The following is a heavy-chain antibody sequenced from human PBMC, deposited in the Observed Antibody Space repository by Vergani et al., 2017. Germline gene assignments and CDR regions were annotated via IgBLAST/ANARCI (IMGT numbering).Heavy chain of an antibody. CDR3: ARDLDPAAGTGY. CDR1: GFTFSSYS. J-gene: IGHJ4*02. Sequence: EVQMVESGGGLVKPGGSLRLSCVASGFTFSSYSMNWVRQAPGKGLEWVSSISSSSSYIYYADSVKGRFTISRDNAKNSLYLQMNSLRAEDTAVYYCARDLDPAAGTGYWGQGTLVTVSS. V-gene: IGHV3-21*01. D-gene: IGHD6-13*01. CDR2: ISSSSSYI.